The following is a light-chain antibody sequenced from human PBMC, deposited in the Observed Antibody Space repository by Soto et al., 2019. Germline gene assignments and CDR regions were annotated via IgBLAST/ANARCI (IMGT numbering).Light chain of an antibody. V-gene: IGLV2-14*03. CDR1: SSDIGAFNH. Sequence: QSVLTQPASVSDSSGQSTTISCIGTSSDIGAFNHVSWHQQHPGKAPKLIIYDVINRPSGVSNRFSGSKTGNTASLIISGLQAEDEADYYCSSYTSSSSHVFGSGTKVTVL. CDR3: SSYTSSSSHV. CDR2: DVI. J-gene: IGLJ1*01.